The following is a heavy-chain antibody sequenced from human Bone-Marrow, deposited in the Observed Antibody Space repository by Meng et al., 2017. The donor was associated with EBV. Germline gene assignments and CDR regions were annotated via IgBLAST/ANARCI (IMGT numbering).Heavy chain of an antibody. D-gene: IGHD3-22*01. CDR1: GGSVSSGSYY. V-gene: IGHV4-61*01. CDR3: AREGSPFYYDSSGYDL. J-gene: IGHJ4*02. CDR2: IYYSGST. Sequence: VQLQERGQGLVKPSETLSLTFTVSGGSVSSGSYYWSWIRQPPGKGLQWIGYIYYSGSTNYNPSLKSRATISMDTSKNQFSLKLSSVTAADTAVYYCAREGSPFYYDSSGYDLWGQGTLVTVSS.